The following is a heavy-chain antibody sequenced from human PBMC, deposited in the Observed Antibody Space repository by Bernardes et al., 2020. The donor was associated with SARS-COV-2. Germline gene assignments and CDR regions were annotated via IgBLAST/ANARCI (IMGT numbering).Heavy chain of an antibody. CDR1: GYTFTGYY. CDR2: ITPNSGGT. CDR3: ARDRAIVVQTYYFDY. D-gene: IGHD2-2*01. V-gene: IGHV1-2*02. J-gene: IGHJ4*02. Sequence: AAVQDSCKASGYTFTGYYMHWVRQAPGQGLEWMGWITPNSGGTNYAQKFQGRVTMTRDTSISTAYMELSRLRSDDTAVYYCARDRAIVVQTYYFDYWGQGTLVTVSS.